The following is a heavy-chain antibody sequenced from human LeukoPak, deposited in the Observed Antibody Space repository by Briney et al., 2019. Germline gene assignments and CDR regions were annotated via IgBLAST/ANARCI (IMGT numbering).Heavy chain of an antibody. D-gene: IGHD5-24*01. V-gene: IGHV1-18*01. Sequence: ASVKVSCKASGYTFTSYGISWVRQAPGQGLEWMGWISAYNGNTNYAQKLQGRVTMTTDTSTSTAYMELRSLRSDDTAVYYCARVDGYNYYYYYYMDVRGKGTTVTVSS. CDR2: ISAYNGNT. CDR1: GYTFTSYG. J-gene: IGHJ6*03. CDR3: ARVDGYNYYYYYYMDV.